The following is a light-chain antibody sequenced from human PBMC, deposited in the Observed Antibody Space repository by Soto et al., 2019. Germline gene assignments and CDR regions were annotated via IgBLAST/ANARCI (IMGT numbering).Light chain of an antibody. CDR1: QSVSSN. V-gene: IGKV3-20*01. CDR2: GAS. Sequence: DIVLTQSPGTLSLSPGERATLSCRASQSVSSNLIWFQQKPGQAPRILIYGASSRPTGIPDRFSGSGSGADFTLTISSLEPEDFAVYYCHHYGSPPWTLGQGTKVEIK. J-gene: IGKJ1*01. CDR3: HHYGSPPWT.